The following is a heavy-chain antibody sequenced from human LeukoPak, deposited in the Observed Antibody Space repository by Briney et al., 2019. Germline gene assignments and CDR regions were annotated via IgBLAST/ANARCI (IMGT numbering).Heavy chain of an antibody. V-gene: IGHV3-23*01. D-gene: IGHD2/OR15-2a*01. CDR3: ARDGQINI. CDR1: GFTFSDYA. Sequence: GGSLRLSCAASGFTFSDYAMSWVRQAPGKGLEWVSTIAGSGATIFYADSVKGRFTISRDNAKNSLYLQMNSLRAEDTAVYYCARDGQINIRGQGTLVTVSS. J-gene: IGHJ4*02. CDR2: IAGSGATI.